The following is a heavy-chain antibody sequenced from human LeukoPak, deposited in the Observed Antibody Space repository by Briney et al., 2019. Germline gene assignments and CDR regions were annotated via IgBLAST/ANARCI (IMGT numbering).Heavy chain of an antibody. V-gene: IGHV4-59*01. J-gene: IGHJ4*02. D-gene: IGHD5-12*01. CDR2: IHYSGST. CDR1: GGSISSYY. Sequence: SETLSLTCTVSGGSISSYYWSWIRQPPGKGLEWIGYIHYSGSTNYNPSLKSRVTISMDTSKNQFSLKLRSVTAADTAVYYCARDTPWGGFFDYWGQGTLVTVSS. CDR3: ARDTPWGGFFDY.